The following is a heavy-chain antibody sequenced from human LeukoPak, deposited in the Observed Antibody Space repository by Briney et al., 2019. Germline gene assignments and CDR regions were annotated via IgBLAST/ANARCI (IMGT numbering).Heavy chain of an antibody. D-gene: IGHD2-2*01. CDR3: ARDGKGVPAFVDY. CDR1: GFILSDYY. V-gene: IGHV3-11*01. CDR2: ISSSGSTI. J-gene: IGHJ4*02. Sequence: GGSLRLSCAASGFILSDYYMSWIRQAPGKGLEWVSYISSSGSTIYYADSVKGRFTISRDNAKNSLYLQMNSLRAEDTAVYYCARDGKGVPAFVDYWGQGTLVTVSS.